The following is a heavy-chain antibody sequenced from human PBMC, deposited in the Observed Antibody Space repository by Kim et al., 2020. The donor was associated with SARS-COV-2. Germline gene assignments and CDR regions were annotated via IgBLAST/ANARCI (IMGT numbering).Heavy chain of an antibody. V-gene: IGHV3-74*01. J-gene: IGHJ4*02. CDR2: IDNDGTTT. Sequence: GGSLRLSCAASGFSFSEWWMDWVRQAPGKGPEWVARIDNDGTTTLYADSVKGRFTISRDNFKNTLYLQMTGLRADDTGVYYCTRGPFWGQGTLVTVSS. CDR3: TRGPF. CDR1: GFSFSEWW.